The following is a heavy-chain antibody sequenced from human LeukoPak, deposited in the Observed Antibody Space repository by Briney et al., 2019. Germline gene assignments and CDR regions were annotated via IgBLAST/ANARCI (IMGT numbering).Heavy chain of an antibody. CDR2: IYYSGST. V-gene: IGHV4-59*12. CDR3: ARDFGWGYCSSTSCYDAFDI. CDR1: GGSISSYY. J-gene: IGHJ3*02. D-gene: IGHD2-2*01. Sequence: PSETLSLTCTVSGGSISSYYWSWIRQPPGKGLEWIGYIYYSGSTNYNPSLKGRVTISVDTSKNQFSLKLSSVTAADTAVYYCARDFGWGYCSSTSCYDAFDIWGQGTMVTVSS.